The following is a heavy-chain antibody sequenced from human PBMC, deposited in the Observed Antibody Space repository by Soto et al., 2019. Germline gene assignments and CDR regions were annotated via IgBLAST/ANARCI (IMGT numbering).Heavy chain of an antibody. CDR2: ISSSSSYT. Sequence: QVQLVESGGGLVKPGGSLRLSCAASGFTFSDYYMSWIRQAPGKGLEWVSYISSSSSYTNYADSVKGRFTISRDNAKNSLYLQMNSLRAEDTAVYYCARGKRFLEWLSPFYFDYWGQGTLVTVSS. J-gene: IGHJ4*02. CDR3: ARGKRFLEWLSPFYFDY. D-gene: IGHD3-3*01. CDR1: GFTFSDYY. V-gene: IGHV3-11*06.